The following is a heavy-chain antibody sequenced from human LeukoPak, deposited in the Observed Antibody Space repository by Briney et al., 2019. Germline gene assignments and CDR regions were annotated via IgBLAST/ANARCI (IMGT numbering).Heavy chain of an antibody. J-gene: IGHJ4*02. V-gene: IGHV3-30*18. CDR1: GFTFSSYG. Sequence: GGSLRLSCADPGFTFSSYGTHWVRQAPGKGLEWVAVISYDGSNKYYADSVKGRFTISRDNSKNTLYLQMNSLRAEDTAVYYCAKDGPTGTTPGGLDYWGQGTLVTVSS. CDR3: AKDGPTGTTPGGLDY. CDR2: ISYDGSNK. D-gene: IGHD1-7*01.